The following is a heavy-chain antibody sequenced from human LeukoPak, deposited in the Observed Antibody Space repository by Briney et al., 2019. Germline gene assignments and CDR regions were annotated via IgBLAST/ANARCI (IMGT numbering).Heavy chain of an antibody. D-gene: IGHD6-19*01. CDR3: ARSRRGSSGWYGH. CDR1: GGSFSGYY. V-gene: IGHV4-34*01. Sequence: SETLSLTCAVYGGSFSGYYWSWIRQPPGKGLEWIGEINHSGSTNYNPPLKSRVTISVDTSKNQFSLKLSSVTAADTAVYYCARSRRGSSGWYGHWGQGTLVTVSS. J-gene: IGHJ4*02. CDR2: INHSGST.